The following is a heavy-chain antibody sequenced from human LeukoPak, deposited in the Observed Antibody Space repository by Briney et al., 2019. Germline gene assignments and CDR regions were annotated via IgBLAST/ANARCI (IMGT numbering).Heavy chain of an antibody. CDR2: ISSSRSYI. J-gene: IGHJ4*02. V-gene: IGHV3-21*01. CDR3: AIITFGGVIVQPFDY. CDR1: GFTFSSYS. Sequence: PGGSLRLSCAASGFTFSSYSMNWVRQAPGKGLEWVSSISSSRSYIYYADSGKGRFTISRDNAKNSLYLQMNSLRAEDTAVYYCAIITFGGVIVQPFDYWGQGTLVTVSS. D-gene: IGHD3-16*02.